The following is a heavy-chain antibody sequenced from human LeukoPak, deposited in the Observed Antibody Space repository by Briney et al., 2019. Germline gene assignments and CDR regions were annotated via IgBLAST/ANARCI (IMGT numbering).Heavy chain of an antibody. CDR3: ARGIAAAGRFYYYGMDV. D-gene: IGHD6-13*01. CDR2: IYYSGST. CDR1: GGSISSYY. Sequence: PSETLSLTCTVSGGSISSYYWSWIRQPPGKGLEWIGYIYYSGSTNYNPSLKSRVTISVDTSKNQFSLKLSSVTAADTAVYYCARGIAAAGRFYYYGMDVWGQGTTVTVSS. V-gene: IGHV4-59*01. J-gene: IGHJ6*02.